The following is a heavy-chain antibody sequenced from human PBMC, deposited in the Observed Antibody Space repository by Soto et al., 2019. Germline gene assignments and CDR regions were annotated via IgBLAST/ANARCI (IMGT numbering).Heavy chain of an antibody. CDR2: ISGSGGST. CDR1: GFSFSTYA. J-gene: IGHJ6*02. CDR3: AKDLSSSSWCNYCYGMDV. V-gene: IGHV3-23*01. Sequence: GGSLRLSCAASGFSFSTYAMSWVRQAPGEGLEWVSAISGSGGSTYYADSVKGRFTISRDNSKNTLYLQMNSLRAEDTAVYNCAKDLSSSSWCNYCYGMDVWGQGTTVTVSS. D-gene: IGHD6-13*01.